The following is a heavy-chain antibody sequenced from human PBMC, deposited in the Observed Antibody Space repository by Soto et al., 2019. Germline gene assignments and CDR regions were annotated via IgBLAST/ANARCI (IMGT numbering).Heavy chain of an antibody. CDR3: ARATGTDYAFDI. D-gene: IGHD1-1*01. V-gene: IGHV3-23*01. Sequence: PGGSLRLSCAASGFTFSSYAMSWVRQAPGKGLEWVSAISGSGGSTYYADSVKGRFTISRHNSKNTLYLQMNSLRAEDTAVYYCARATGTDYAFDIWGQGTMVTVSS. CDR1: GFTFSSYA. J-gene: IGHJ3*02. CDR2: ISGSGGST.